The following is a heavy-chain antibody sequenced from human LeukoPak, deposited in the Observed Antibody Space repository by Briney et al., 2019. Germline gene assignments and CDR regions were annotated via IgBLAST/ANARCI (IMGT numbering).Heavy chain of an antibody. Sequence: GGSLRLSCAASGFIFTNYAMNWVRQAPGKWLEWVSVINGNAADTYYADSVKGRFTISRDNSKNTLYLQMNSLRAEDTDVYYCAKRAPGYCSSSSRFGQFDYWGQGILVTVSS. D-gene: IGHD2-2*01. CDR2: INGNAADT. J-gene: IGHJ4*02. CDR3: AKRAPGYCSSSSRFGQFDY. CDR1: GFIFTNYA. V-gene: IGHV3-23*01.